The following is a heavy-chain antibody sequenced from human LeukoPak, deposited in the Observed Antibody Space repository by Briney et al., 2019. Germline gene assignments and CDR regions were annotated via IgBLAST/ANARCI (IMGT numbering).Heavy chain of an antibody. V-gene: IGHV3-23*01. CDR1: EFTFSSYA. CDR3: AKASELGRGYFNY. J-gene: IGHJ4*02. Sequence: GGSLRLSRAASEFTFSSYAMSWVRQAPGKGLEWVSAISGSGGNTYYADSVKGRFTISRDNSKNTLYLQMNSLRAEDTAVYYCAKASELGRGYFNYWGQGTLVTVSS. CDR2: ISGSGGNT. D-gene: IGHD7-27*01.